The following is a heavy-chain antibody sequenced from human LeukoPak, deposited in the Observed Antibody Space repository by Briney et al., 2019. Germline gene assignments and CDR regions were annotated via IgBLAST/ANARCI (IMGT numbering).Heavy chain of an antibody. J-gene: IGHJ4*02. Sequence: GASVKVSCKASGGTFTSYAISWVRQAPGQGLEWMGGIIPIFGTANYAQKFQGRVTITADESTSTAYMELSSLRSEDTAVYYCASRTNPNPNRYDFWSGVDYWGQGTLVTVSS. CDR3: ASRTNPNPNRYDFWSGVDY. CDR2: IIPIFGTA. CDR1: GGTFTSYA. V-gene: IGHV1-69*13. D-gene: IGHD3-3*01.